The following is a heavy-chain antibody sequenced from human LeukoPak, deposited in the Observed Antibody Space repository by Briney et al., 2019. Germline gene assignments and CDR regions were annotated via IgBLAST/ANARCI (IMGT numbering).Heavy chain of an antibody. CDR1: GFTFSDYE. J-gene: IGHJ6*03. D-gene: IGHD2-21*02. CDR3: AGTAISNMDV. Sequence: GGSLRLSCAASGFTFSDYEMNWVRQAPGKGLEWLSHISVSGTTIHYADSVKGRFTISRDNAKNSVYLQMNSLRAEDTAVYYCAGTAISNMDVWGKGTTVTVSS. V-gene: IGHV3-48*01. CDR2: ISVSGTTI.